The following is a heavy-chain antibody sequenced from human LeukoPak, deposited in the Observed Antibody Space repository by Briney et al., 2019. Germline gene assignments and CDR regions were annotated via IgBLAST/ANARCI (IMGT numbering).Heavy chain of an antibody. CDR1: GFTFSSYA. D-gene: IGHD4-17*01. J-gene: IGHJ5*02. CDR3: AKDRIHYGSPRVFWFDP. V-gene: IGHV3-23*01. CDR2: ISGSGGST. Sequence: GGSLRLSCAASGFTFSSYAMSWVRQVPGKGLEWVSTISGSGGSTYYADSVKGRFTISRDKSKNTLYLQMNSLRAEDTAVYYCAKDRIHYGSPRVFWFDPWGQGTLVTVSS.